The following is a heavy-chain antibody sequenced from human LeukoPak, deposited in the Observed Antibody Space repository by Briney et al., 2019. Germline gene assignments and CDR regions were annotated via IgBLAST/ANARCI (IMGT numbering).Heavy chain of an antibody. V-gene: IGHV3-23*01. CDR2: ISGSGGST. CDR1: GFTFSSYA. J-gene: IGHJ4*02. Sequence: GGSLRLSCAASGFTFSSYAMSWVRQAPGKGLEWVSAISGSGGSTYYADSVKGRFTISRDNSKNTLYLQMSSLTAEDTAIYYCARDHAYRADYWGQGTLVTVSS. D-gene: IGHD2-2*01. CDR3: ARDHAYRADY.